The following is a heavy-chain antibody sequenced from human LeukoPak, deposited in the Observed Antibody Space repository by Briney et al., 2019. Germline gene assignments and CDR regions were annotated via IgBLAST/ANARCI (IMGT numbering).Heavy chain of an antibody. D-gene: IGHD4-17*01. CDR2: INHSGST. V-gene: IGHV4-34*01. J-gene: IGHJ4*02. Sequence: SETLSLTCAVYGGSFSGYYWSWIRQPPGKGLEWVGEINHSGSTNYNPSLKSRVTISVDTSKNQFSLKLSSVTAADTAVYYCARLRAFLGGSDYWGQGTLVTVSS. CDR1: GGSFSGYY. CDR3: ARLRAFLGGSDY.